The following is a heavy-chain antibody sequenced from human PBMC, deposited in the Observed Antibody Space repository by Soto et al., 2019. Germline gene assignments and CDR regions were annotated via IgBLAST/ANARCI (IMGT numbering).Heavy chain of an antibody. J-gene: IGHJ4*02. Sequence: SETLSLTCAVSGGSISSSNWWSWVRQPPGKGLQWIGEIYHSGSTNYIPSLKSRVTISVDSLKPEDTAVYYCTTRALAAPALDYWGRGTLVTVS. CDR2: IYHSGST. CDR1: GGSISSSNW. V-gene: IGHV4-4*02. CDR3: Y. D-gene: IGHD6-19*01.